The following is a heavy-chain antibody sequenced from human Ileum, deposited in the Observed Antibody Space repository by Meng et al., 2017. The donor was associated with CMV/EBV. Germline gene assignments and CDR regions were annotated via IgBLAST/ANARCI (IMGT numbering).Heavy chain of an antibody. J-gene: IGHJ4*02. CDR1: GDSVSSKSVT. V-gene: IGHV6-1*01. Sequence: QVQLQQSGPGLVKPSHTLSLPCAISGDSVSSKSVTWNWIRQSPSRGLEWLGRTYYRSKWYNDYAVSVKSRITINPDTSRNHFFLQPSSVSPEDTAVYYCARNIFEDQMLPFDYWGQGTLVTVSS. CDR2: TYYRSKWYN. D-gene: IGHD2-2*01. CDR3: ARNIFEDQMLPFDY.